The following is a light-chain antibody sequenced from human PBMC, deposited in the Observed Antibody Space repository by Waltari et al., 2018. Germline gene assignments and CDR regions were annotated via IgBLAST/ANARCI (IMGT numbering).Light chain of an antibody. CDR1: QSVGRN. CDR3: QQYYNWPPYT. V-gene: IGKV3-15*01. J-gene: IGKJ2*01. Sequence: DIVMTQSHATLSVSPGASATLSCRASQSVGRNVAWYQQKPGQAPRLLIFGASTGATGVSAKFSGGGSGTEFTLTISSLQSEDIAVYYCQQYYNWPPYTFGQGTKVEIK. CDR2: GAS.